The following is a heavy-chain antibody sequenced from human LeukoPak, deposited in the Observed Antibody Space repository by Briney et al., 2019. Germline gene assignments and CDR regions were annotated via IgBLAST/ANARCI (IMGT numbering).Heavy chain of an antibody. CDR2: ISGYNGNT. D-gene: IGHD6-6*01. CDR1: GYIFTNFG. CDR3: ARDQRQLSQHYYYYMDV. V-gene: IGHV1-18*01. J-gene: IGHJ6*03. Sequence: GASVKVSCKASGYIFTNFGISWVRQARGQGLEWMGWISGYNGNTKYVQKFQGRVTMTTDTSTSTAYMELRSLRSDDTAVYYCARDQRQLSQHYYYYMDVWGKGTTVTVSS.